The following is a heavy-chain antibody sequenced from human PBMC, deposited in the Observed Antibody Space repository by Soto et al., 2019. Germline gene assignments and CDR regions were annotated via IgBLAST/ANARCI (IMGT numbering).Heavy chain of an antibody. Sequence: PAGSIKIASVASGVTFSNYAMTWVRQAPGKGLEWVSSSVGSGTYYADSVKGRFTISRDNSKNTLYLQMDSLRAEDTAVYYCATRTTGFWGQGTLVTVSS. CDR3: ATRTTGF. CDR2: SVGSGT. CDR1: GVTFSNYA. J-gene: IGHJ4*02. V-gene: IGHV3-23*01. D-gene: IGHD1-1*01.